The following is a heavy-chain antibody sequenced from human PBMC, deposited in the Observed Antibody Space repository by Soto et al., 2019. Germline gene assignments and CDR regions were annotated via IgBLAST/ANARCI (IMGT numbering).Heavy chain of an antibody. D-gene: IGHD6-13*01. CDR2: IISRGGST. V-gene: IGHV3-23*01. Sequence: GSLRVSCAASGFTFSTYAMNWVRQAPGKGLEWVSLIISRGGSTYYADSVKGRFTISRDNSKNTLYLQMNSPRADDTAVYYCAKAEGSSYGTEYSQHWGQGTLVTVSS. J-gene: IGHJ1*01. CDR3: AKAEGSSYGTEYSQH. CDR1: GFTFSTYA.